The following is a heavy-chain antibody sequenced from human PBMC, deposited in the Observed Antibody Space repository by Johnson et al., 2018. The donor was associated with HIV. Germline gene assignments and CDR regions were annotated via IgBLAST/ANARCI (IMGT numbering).Heavy chain of an antibody. J-gene: IGHJ3*02. CDR2: IKQAGSEK. D-gene: IGHD2-21*01. V-gene: IGHV3-7*04. Sequence: EQLVESGGGLVKAGGSLRLSCAASGFTFSHAWMSWVRQAPGKGLEWVANIKQAGSEKYYVDSVKGRFTISRDNAKNSLYLQMNSLRAEDTSVYYCARPRRLFEGHDAFDIWGQGTMVTVSS. CDR3: ARPRRLFEGHDAFDI. CDR1: GFTFSHAW.